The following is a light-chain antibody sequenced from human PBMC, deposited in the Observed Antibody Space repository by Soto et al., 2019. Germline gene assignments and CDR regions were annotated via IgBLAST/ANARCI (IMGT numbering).Light chain of an antibody. Sequence: QSVLTQPPSVSGAPGQRVTISCTGTSSNIGGGYDVHWYQQLPGTAPKLLIYGNSNRPSGVPDRFSGSKSGTSASLAITGLQDEDEADDYCQSYDSSLSAVVFGGGTKLTVL. V-gene: IGLV1-40*01. CDR1: SSNIGGGYD. CDR2: GNS. CDR3: QSYDSSLSAVV. J-gene: IGLJ2*01.